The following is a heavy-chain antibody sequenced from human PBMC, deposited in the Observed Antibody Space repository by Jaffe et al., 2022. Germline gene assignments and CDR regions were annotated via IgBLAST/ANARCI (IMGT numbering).Heavy chain of an antibody. D-gene: IGHD2-15*01. J-gene: IGHJ4*02. CDR3: TYVVVAASFSRLFDY. V-gene: IGHV3-49*03. CDR2: IRSKAYGGTT. CDR1: GFTFGDYA. Sequence: EVQLVESGGGLVQPGRSLRLSCTASGFTFGDYAMSWFRQAPGKGLEWVGFIRSKAYGGTTEYAASVKGRFTISRDDSKSIAYLQMNSLKTEDTAVYYCTYVVVAASFSRLFDYWGQGTLVTVSS.